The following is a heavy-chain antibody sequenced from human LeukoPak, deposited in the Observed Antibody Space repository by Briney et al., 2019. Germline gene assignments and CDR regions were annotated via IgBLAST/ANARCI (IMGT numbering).Heavy chain of an antibody. D-gene: IGHD1-1*01. Sequence: GASVKVSCNPSGYTFTSYSISWVRQAPGQGLEWMGWISVKTGNTKYAQKIQGRVTMTTDTSTSTAYMELKSLRSDDTAVYYCARVPTENYYYYYMDVWGKGTTVTVS. V-gene: IGHV1-18*01. CDR2: ISVKTGNT. CDR3: ARVPTENYYYYYMDV. J-gene: IGHJ6*03. CDR1: GYTFTSYS.